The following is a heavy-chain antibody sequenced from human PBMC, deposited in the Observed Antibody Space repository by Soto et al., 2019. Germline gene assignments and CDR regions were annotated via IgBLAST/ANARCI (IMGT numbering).Heavy chain of an antibody. CDR1: GFTVNGKKY. D-gene: IGHD2-15*01. Sequence: GGSLRLSCAASGFTVNGKKYITWVRQAPGKGLEWVSALYIADGTFYADSVKGRFTVSIDSSKNTVYLQMNNLSPEDTAVYYCATWLLREHAFDIWGLGTMVTVSS. V-gene: IGHV3-53*01. CDR2: LYIADGT. J-gene: IGHJ3*02. CDR3: ATWLLREHAFDI.